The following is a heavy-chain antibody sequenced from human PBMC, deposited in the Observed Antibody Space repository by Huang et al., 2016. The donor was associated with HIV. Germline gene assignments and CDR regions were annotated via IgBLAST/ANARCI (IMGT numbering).Heavy chain of an antibody. V-gene: IGHV3-7*01. CDR2: ISQDGSEK. Sequence: EVQLVESGGGLVQPGGSLRLSCAASGFTFSTSWMTWVRQAPGKGLEWVDNISQDGSEKYYLDSVKGRFTISRDNAKKSLYLRLSSLRAADTAFYYCARDSRNAFDIWGQGTMVTVS. CDR1: GFTFSTSW. CDR3: ARDSRNAFDI. J-gene: IGHJ3*02.